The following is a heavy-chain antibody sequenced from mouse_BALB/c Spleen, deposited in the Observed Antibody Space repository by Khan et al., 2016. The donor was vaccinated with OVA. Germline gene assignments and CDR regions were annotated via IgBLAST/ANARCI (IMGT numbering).Heavy chain of an antibody. CDR3: TRKEDRYDGDFDY. D-gene: IGHD2-14*01. J-gene: IGHJ2*01. CDR1: GYTFTDYN. Sequence: VHVKQSGPELVKPGASVKIPCKASGYTFTDYNMDWVKQSHGESLEWIGDINPNNGGTIYHQKFKGKATLTVDKSSSTAYLELRSLTSEDAAVYYCTRKEDRYDGDFDYWGQGTTLTVSS. CDR2: INPNNGGT. V-gene: IGHV1-18*01.